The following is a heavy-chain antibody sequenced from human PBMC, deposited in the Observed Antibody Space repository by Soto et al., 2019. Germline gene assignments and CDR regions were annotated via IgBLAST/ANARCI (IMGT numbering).Heavy chain of an antibody. CDR1: GFDFNNYG. Sequence: ESGGGVVQPGRSLRLSCAGSGFDFNNYGIQWVRQAPGKGLEWVAVVSHDGTAKIYADPVKGRFTISRDGSENMVYLQMDTLRVEDTAVYCCAKEYSCVWSHWYFDLWGRGTLVTVSS. D-gene: IGHD6-19*01. V-gene: IGHV3-30*18. CDR2: VSHDGTAK. CDR3: AKEYSCVWSHWYFDL. J-gene: IGHJ2*01.